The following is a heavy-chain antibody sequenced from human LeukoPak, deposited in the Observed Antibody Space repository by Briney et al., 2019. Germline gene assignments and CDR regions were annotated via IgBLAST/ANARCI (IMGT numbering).Heavy chain of an antibody. Sequence: PGGSLRLSCAASGFTFSSYAMNWVRQAPGKGLEWVSLISGNGGGTYYADSVKGRFTISRDNSKTTVYLQMNSLRAEDTAVYSCARASGPFDYWGQGTLVTISS. D-gene: IGHD3-10*01. CDR3: ARASGPFDY. CDR1: GFTFSSYA. CDR2: ISGNGGGT. J-gene: IGHJ4*02. V-gene: IGHV3-23*01.